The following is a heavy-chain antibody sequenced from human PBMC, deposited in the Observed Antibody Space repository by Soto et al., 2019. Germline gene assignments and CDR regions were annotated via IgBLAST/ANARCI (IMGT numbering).Heavy chain of an antibody. J-gene: IGHJ6*02. CDR2: IYPGDSDT. CDR3: AKSLFDDSSGYSHYAMGV. Sequence: PGESLKISCQGSGYSFTDYWIAWVRQMPGKGLEWMGSIYPGDSDTRYSPSFQGQVTISADKSISAAYLQWSSLKASDTAMFYCAKSLFDDSSGYSHYAMGVWGQGTTVTVSS. CDR1: GYSFTDYW. V-gene: IGHV5-51*01. D-gene: IGHD3-22*01.